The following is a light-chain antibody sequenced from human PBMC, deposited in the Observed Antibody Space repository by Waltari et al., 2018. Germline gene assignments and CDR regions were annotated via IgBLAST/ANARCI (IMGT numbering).Light chain of an antibody. J-gene: IGKJ3*01. V-gene: IGKV1-5*03. Sequence: DIHLTQSPSTLSASVGDRVTIPCRASQNIDTWLAWYQQQPGKAPKLLIYKASYLQSGVPSRFSGRGSGTEFTLTIDSLQPDDFATYHCQQYNSYSCGFGPGTTVDLK. CDR1: QNIDTW. CDR3: QQYNSYSCG. CDR2: KAS.